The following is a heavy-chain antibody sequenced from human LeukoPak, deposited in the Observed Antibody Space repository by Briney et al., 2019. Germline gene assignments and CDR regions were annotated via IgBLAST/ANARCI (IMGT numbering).Heavy chain of an antibody. Sequence: ASVKVSCKASGYTFTGYYMHWVRQAPGQGLEWMGWINPNSGGTNYAQKFQGRVTMTRDTSISTAYMELSRLRSDDTAVYYCARDWPARGYSYDYYFDYWGQGTLVTVSS. J-gene: IGHJ4*02. CDR3: ARDWPARGYSYDYYFDY. CDR2: INPNSGGT. D-gene: IGHD5-18*01. CDR1: GYTFTGYY. V-gene: IGHV1-2*02.